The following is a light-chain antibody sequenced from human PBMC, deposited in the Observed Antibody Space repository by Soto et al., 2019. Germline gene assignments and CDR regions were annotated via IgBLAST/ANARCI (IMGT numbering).Light chain of an antibody. CDR2: DAS. CDR1: QSVTSF. Sequence: EIVLTQSPATLSLSPGERATLSCRASQSVTSFLAWYQQKPGQAPRLLIYDASNRATGIPARFSGRGSGTDFTLTISSLEPEDFAVYYCQHRINWPLTVGGGTKVEIK. J-gene: IGKJ4*01. CDR3: QHRINWPLT. V-gene: IGKV3-11*01.